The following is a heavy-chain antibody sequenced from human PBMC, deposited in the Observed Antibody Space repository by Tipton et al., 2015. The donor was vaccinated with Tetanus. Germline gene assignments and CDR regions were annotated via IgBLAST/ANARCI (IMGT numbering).Heavy chain of an antibody. J-gene: IGHJ4*02. CDR1: GDSISSRNW. CDR2: IFHSGDT. CDR3: ARKFSSGYYYLDY. V-gene: IGHV4-4*01. D-gene: IGHD6-19*01. Sequence: TLSLTCTVSGDSISSRNWWTWVRQSPGKGLEWIGDIFHSGDTNYNPSLKRRDTISADKTENHFSLGLTSVTAADTAVYFCARKFSSGYYYLDYWGQGTLVTVSS.